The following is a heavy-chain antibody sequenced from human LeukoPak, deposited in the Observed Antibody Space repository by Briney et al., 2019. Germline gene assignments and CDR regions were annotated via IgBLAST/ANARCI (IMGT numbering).Heavy chain of an antibody. CDR2: IYYSGST. J-gene: IGHJ4*02. Sequence: SETLSLTCTVSGGSISFYYWSWIRQPPGKGPEWIGNIYYSGSTNYNPSLKSRVTISVDTSKNQFSLKLSSVTAADTALFYCARLGGGYAFFDYWGQGTLVTVSS. V-gene: IGHV4-59*01. CDR1: GGSISFYY. CDR3: ARLGGGYAFFDY. D-gene: IGHD5-12*01.